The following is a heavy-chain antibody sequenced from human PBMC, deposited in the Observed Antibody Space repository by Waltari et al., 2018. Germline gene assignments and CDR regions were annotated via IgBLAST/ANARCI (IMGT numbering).Heavy chain of an antibody. CDR2: ISSSSYI. Sequence: EVQLVESGGGLVKPGGSLRLSCAASGFTFSSQSMHWARQAPGKGLEWVSSISSSSYIYYADSVKGRFTISRDNAKNSLYLQMNSLRAEDTAVYYCARTKGYSYGSFDYWGQGTLVTVSS. CDR3: ARTKGYSYGSFDY. J-gene: IGHJ4*02. CDR1: GFTFSSQS. D-gene: IGHD5-18*01. V-gene: IGHV3-21*01.